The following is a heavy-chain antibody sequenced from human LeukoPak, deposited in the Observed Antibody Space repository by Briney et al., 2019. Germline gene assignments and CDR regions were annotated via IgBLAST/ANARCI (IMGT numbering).Heavy chain of an antibody. V-gene: IGHV1-2*02. CDR2: INPNSGGT. Sequence: GASVKVSCKASGYTFTSYGISWVRQAPGQGLEWMGWINPNSGGTNYAQKFQGRVTMTRDTSISTAYMELSRLRSDDTAVYYCARDGENSRDGYNGSGFLTWDFDYWGQGTLVTVSS. CDR1: GYTFTSYG. D-gene: IGHD5-24*01. CDR3: ARDGENSRDGYNGSGFLTWDFDY. J-gene: IGHJ4*02.